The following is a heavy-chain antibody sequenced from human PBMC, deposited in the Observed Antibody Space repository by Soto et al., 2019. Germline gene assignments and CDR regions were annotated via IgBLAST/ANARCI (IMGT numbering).Heavy chain of an antibody. V-gene: IGHV3-30*04. CDR2: ISNDGSQK. J-gene: IGHJ4*02. Sequence: QVQLEESGGGVVQPGRSLRLSCAASGFTFSYYALHWVRQAPGKGLEWVAYISNDGSQKLYTDSVTGRLSISRDNSKNTLYLEMNSLRAEDTAVYYCARAGGGYLAYWGQGSLVTVSS. CDR3: ARAGGGYLAY. CDR1: GFTFSYYA. D-gene: IGHD6-25*01.